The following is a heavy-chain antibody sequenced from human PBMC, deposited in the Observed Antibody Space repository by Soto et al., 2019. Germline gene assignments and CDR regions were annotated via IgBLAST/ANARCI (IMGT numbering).Heavy chain of an antibody. J-gene: IGHJ4*02. Sequence: GGSLRLSWAASGFTFSSYGMHWVRQAPGKGLEWVAVIWYDGSNKYYADSVKGGFTISRDNSKNTLYLQMNSLRAEDTVVYYCAREGCRYGYYFNYWGQISHVTVAS. V-gene: IGHV3-33*08. CDR2: IWYDGSNK. D-gene: IGHD5-18*01. CDR3: AREGCRYGYYFNY. CDR1: GFTFSSYG.